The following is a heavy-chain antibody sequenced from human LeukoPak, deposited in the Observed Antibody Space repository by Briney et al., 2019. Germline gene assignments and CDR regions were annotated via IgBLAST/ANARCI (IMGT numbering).Heavy chain of an antibody. CDR2: INHSGST. CDR1: GGSFSGYY. D-gene: IGHD2-2*01. CDR3: ARGRQDIVVVPAARSWFDP. J-gene: IGHJ5*02. V-gene: IGHV4-34*01. Sequence: SETLSLTCAVCGGSFSGYYWSWIRQPPGKGLEWIGEINHSGSTNYNPSLKSRVTISVDTSKNQFSLKLSSVTAADTAVYYCARGRQDIVVVPAARSWFDPWGQGTLVTVSS.